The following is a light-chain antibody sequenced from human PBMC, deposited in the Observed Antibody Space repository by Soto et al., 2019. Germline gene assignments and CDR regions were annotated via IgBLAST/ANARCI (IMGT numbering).Light chain of an antibody. CDR2: LHSDGSH. CDR1: SGHSNYD. CDR3: QTWGTGIVV. V-gene: IGLV4-69*01. Sequence: QPVLTQSPSASASLGASVKLACTLSSGHSNYDIAWHQQQPEKGPRYLMKLHSDGSHSKGDGIPDRFSGSSSGAERYLTISRLQSDDEADYYCQTWGTGIVVFGGGTKLTVL. J-gene: IGLJ2*01.